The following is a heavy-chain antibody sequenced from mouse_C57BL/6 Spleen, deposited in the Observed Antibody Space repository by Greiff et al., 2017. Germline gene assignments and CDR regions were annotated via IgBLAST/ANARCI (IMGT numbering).Heavy chain of an antibody. J-gene: IGHJ2*01. D-gene: IGHD2-5*01. CDR1: GYTFTSYW. CDR2: IQPNSGST. Sequence: QVQLQQPGAELVKPGASVKLSCKASGYTFTSYWMHWVKQRPGQGLEWIGMIQPNSGSTNYNEKFKSKATLTVDKSSSAAYMQLRSLTSEDSAVYYCARALLLYSNYDYFDYWGQGTTLTVSS. CDR3: ARALLLYSNYDYFDY. V-gene: IGHV1-64*01.